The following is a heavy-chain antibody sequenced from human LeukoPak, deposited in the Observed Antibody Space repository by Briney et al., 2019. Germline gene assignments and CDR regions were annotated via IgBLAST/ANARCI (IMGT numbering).Heavy chain of an antibody. J-gene: IGHJ6*03. V-gene: IGHV3-30-3*01. CDR3: ARDGIVVVPAAEVHYYYYYMDV. D-gene: IGHD2-2*01. CDR1: GFTFSSYA. Sequence: GGSLRLSCAASGFTFSSYAMHWVRQAPGKGLEWVAVISYDGSNKYYADSVKGRFTISRDNSKNTLYLQMNSLRAEDTAVYYCARDGIVVVPAAEVHYYYYYMDVWGKGTTVTVSS. CDR2: ISYDGSNK.